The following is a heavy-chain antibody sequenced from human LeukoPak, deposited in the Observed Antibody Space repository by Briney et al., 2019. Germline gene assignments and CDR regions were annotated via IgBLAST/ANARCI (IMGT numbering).Heavy chain of an antibody. Sequence: GGSLRLSCAASGFTFSSYAMSWVRQAPGKGLEWVSAISGSGGSTYYADSVKGRFTISRDNFKNTLYLQMNSLRAEDTAVYYCANFNISGSYYFDYWGQGTLVTVSS. CDR3: ANFNISGSYYFDY. CDR2: ISGSGGST. CDR1: GFTFSSYA. J-gene: IGHJ4*02. D-gene: IGHD6-19*01. V-gene: IGHV3-23*01.